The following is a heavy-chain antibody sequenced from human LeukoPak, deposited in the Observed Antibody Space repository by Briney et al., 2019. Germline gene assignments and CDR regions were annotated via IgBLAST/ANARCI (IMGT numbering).Heavy chain of an antibody. V-gene: IGHV3-66*01. Sequence: QPGGSLRLSCAASGFTVSSNYMSWVRQAPGKGLEWVSVIYSGGSTYYADSVKGRFTISRDNSKNTLYLQMNSLRAEGTAVYYCAVDPLGYYGSGSYYNVGYWGQGTLVTVSS. J-gene: IGHJ4*02. CDR1: GFTVSSNY. D-gene: IGHD3-10*01. CDR3: AVDPLGYYGSGSYYNVGY. CDR2: IYSGGST.